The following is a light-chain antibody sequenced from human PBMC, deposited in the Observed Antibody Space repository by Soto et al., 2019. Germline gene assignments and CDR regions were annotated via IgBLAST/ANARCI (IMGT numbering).Light chain of an antibody. V-gene: IGKV3-20*01. CDR1: QSVSTSY. CDR3: QQYIRRPLS. J-gene: IGKJ5*01. CDR2: DAS. Sequence: ENVLTQSPGTLSLSPGERATLSCRASQSVSTSYLAWYQQKPGQAPRLLIYDASARASGVSARFSGSGSGTDFTLTISGLQAEDFAVYFCQQYIRRPLSFGQGTRLEIK.